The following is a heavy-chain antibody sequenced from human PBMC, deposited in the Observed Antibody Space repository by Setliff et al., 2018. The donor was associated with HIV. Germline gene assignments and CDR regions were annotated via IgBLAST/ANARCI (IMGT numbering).Heavy chain of an antibody. J-gene: IGHJ5*02. CDR2: LTPHSGDT. CDR3: ARGWGLWFGQLSILPLDP. V-gene: IGHV1-2*02. CDR1: GYSFSDYY. D-gene: IGHD3-10*01. Sequence: ASVKVSCKASGYSFSDYYIHWLRPAPGQGLEWMGRLTPHSGDTISAARFQGRLVMTTNTSTTTAFMELSSLRSDDTALYFCARGWGLWFGQLSILPLDPWGQGTLVTVSS.